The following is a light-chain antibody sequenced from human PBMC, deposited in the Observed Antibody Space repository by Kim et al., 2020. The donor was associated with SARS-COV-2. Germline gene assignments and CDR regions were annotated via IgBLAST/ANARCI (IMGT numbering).Light chain of an antibody. CDR3: QSYNRSNVV. Sequence: VNIACTRRSGSIDVTYVQWYQQRPGGVPTAVIYEDDQRPSGISDRFSGSIDNSSNSASLTIAGLKTEDEADYYCQSYNRSNVVFGVGTKLTVL. V-gene: IGLV6-57*03. CDR1: SGSIDVTY. J-gene: IGLJ2*01. CDR2: EDD.